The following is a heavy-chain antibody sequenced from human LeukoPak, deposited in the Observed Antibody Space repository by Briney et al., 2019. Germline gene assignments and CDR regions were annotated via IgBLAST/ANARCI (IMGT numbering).Heavy chain of an antibody. V-gene: IGHV4-38-2*02. D-gene: IGHD6-13*01. J-gene: IGHJ4*02. CDR2: IYPSGST. Sequence: SETLSLTCSVSGYSISSGYYWGWIRQPPGKGLEWIGSIYPSGSTYYNPSLKSRVTISVDTSKNQFSLKLSSMTAADTALYYCARDLPDQQLPLGMSDYWGQGTLVTVST. CDR1: GYSISSGYY. CDR3: ARDLPDQQLPLGMSDY.